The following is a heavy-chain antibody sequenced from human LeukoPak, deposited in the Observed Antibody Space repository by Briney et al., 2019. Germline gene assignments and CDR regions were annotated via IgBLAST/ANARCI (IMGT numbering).Heavy chain of an antibody. D-gene: IGHD3-3*01. CDR3: ARESGLVTIFGVVISPTFDP. CDR2: ISYDGSNK. V-gene: IGHV3-30*01. J-gene: IGHJ5*02. Sequence: PGGSLRLSCAASGFTFSSYAMHWVRQAPGKGLEWVAVISYDGSNKYYADSVKGRYTISRDNSKNTLYMQMNSLRAEDTAVYYCARESGLVTIFGVVISPTFDPWGQGTLVTISS. CDR1: GFTFSSYA.